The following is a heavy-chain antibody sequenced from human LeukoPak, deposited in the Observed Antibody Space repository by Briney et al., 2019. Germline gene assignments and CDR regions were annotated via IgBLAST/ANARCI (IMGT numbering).Heavy chain of an antibody. Sequence: GGSLRLSCAASGFTLSSYAMSWVRQAPGKGLEWDSAISGSGGRTYYADSVKGRFTISRDNSKNTLYLQMNSLRAEDTAVYYCANIVVVPAAIDYWGQGTLVTVSS. J-gene: IGHJ4*02. D-gene: IGHD2-2*01. V-gene: IGHV3-23*01. CDR2: ISGSGGRT. CDR3: ANIVVVPAAIDY. CDR1: GFTLSSYA.